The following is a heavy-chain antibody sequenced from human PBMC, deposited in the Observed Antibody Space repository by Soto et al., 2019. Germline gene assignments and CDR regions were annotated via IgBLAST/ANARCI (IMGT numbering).Heavy chain of an antibody. J-gene: IGHJ4*02. CDR3: ARPSLLASGTY. D-gene: IGHD6-13*01. V-gene: IGHV3-30-3*01. CDR2: LSYDGSNK. Sequence: GGSLRLSCAASGFTFSSYAMHWVRQAPGKGLEWVAVLSYDGSNKYYADSVKGRFTISRDNSQNTLYLRLNSLRAEDTAVDYCARPSLLASGTYWGQGTLVTVSS. CDR1: GFTFSSYA.